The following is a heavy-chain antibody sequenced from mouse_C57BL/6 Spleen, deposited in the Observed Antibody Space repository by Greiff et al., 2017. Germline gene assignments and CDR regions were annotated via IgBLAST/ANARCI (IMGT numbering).Heavy chain of an antibody. CDR3: ARSDYYGSSLSYAMDY. D-gene: IGHD1-1*01. Sequence: VQLKESGPGLVAPSQSLSITCTVSGFSLTSYGVHWVRQPPGKGLEWLVVIWSDGSTTYNSALKSRLSISKDNSKSQVFLKMNSLQTDDTAMYYCARSDYYGSSLSYAMDYWGQGTSVTVSS. V-gene: IGHV2-6*03. CDR2: IWSDGST. J-gene: IGHJ4*01. CDR1: GFSLTSYG.